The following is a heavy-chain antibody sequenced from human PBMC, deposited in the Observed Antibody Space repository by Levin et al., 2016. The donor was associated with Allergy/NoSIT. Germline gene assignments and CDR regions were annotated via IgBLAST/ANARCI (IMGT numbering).Heavy chain of an antibody. Sequence: GESLKISCAASGFTFSSYAMHWVRQAPGKGLEWVAVISYDGSNKYYADSVKGRFTISRDNAKNSLYLQMNSLRAEDTAVYYCAGGRSMVRGVIFYYYGMDVWGQGTTVTVSS. J-gene: IGHJ6*02. D-gene: IGHD3-10*01. V-gene: IGHV3-30-3*01. CDR2: ISYDGSNK. CDR1: GFTFSSYA. CDR3: AGGRSMVRGVIFYYYGMDV.